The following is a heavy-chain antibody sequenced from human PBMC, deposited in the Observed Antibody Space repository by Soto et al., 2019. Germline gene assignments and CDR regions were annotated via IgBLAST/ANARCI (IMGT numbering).Heavy chain of an antibody. D-gene: IGHD1-1*01. V-gene: IGHV1-24*01. J-gene: IGHJ5*02. Sequence: ASVKVSCKVSGYTLTELSMHWVRQAPGKGLEWMGGFDPEDGETIYAQKFQGRVTMTEDTSTDTAYMELSSLRSEDTAVYYCATGAAGESGMNWNYFWWYDPWGKGSLVTVSS. CDR1: GYTLTELS. CDR3: ATGAAGESGMNWNYFWWYDP. CDR2: FDPEDGET.